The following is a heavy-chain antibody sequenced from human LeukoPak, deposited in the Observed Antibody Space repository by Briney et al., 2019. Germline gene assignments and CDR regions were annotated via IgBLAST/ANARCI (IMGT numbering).Heavy chain of an antibody. CDR2: IYYSGST. Sequence: PSETLSLTCTVSGGSISSYYWSWIRQPPGKGLEWIGYIYYSGSTNYNPSLKSRVTISVDTSKNQFSLKLSSVTAADTAVYYCARAEDRYCSGGSCYSGKNNWFDPWGQGTLVTVSS. CDR3: ARAEDRYCSGGSCYSGKNNWFDP. CDR1: GGSISSYY. J-gene: IGHJ5*02. D-gene: IGHD2-15*01. V-gene: IGHV4-59*12.